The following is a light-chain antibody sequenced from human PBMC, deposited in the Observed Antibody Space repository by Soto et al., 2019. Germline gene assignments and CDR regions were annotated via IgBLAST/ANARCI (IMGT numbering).Light chain of an antibody. CDR1: QSVRSRY. Sequence: ETVLTQSPGTLSLSPGERATLSCRASQSVRSRYLAWYQQKPGQAPRLLISDASNRATGIPDRFSGSGSGTDFTLTISRLEPEDFAVYYCQQYGSSPSITFGQGTRLEI. CDR3: QQYGSSPSIT. V-gene: IGKV3-20*01. CDR2: DAS. J-gene: IGKJ5*01.